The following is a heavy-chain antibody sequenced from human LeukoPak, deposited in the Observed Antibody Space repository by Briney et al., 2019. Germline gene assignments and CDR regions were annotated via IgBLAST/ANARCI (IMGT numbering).Heavy chain of an antibody. V-gene: IGHV3-23*01. CDR2: INSGGST. CDR3: AKDWPSEWQQLPDYDAFDI. D-gene: IGHD6-13*01. CDR1: GFTFRTYA. Sequence: GGSLRLSCAASGFTFRTYAMSWVRQAPGKGLEGVSAINSGGSTYYAHSLKGRFTIPRDNSKNPLYLQMNSLRADDTAVYYCAKDWPSEWQQLPDYDAFDIWGQGTMVTVSS. J-gene: IGHJ3*02.